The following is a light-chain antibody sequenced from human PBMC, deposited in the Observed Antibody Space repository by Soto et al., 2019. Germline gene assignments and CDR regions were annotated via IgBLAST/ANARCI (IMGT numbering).Light chain of an antibody. Sequence: DIVMTQSPASLAVSLGERATINCKSSQSVLSTSNNKNYLAWYQQKPGQPPRLLIYWASTRESGVPDRFSGSGSGTDFTLTISNLQAEDVAVYYCQQCYSTPYTFGQGTKLEI. V-gene: IGKV4-1*01. CDR2: WAS. CDR1: QSVLSTSNNKNY. CDR3: QQCYSTPYT. J-gene: IGKJ2*01.